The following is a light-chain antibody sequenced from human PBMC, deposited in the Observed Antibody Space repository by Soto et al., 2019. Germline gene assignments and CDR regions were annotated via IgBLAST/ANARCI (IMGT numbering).Light chain of an antibody. CDR3: HQRSTWPFT. CDR2: DAS. CDR1: QSISSY. V-gene: IGKV3-11*01. Sequence: EIVLTQSPATLSLSPGERATLSCRASQSISSYLAWYQQKPDQAPRLLIYDASNRATGIPARFSGSGSGTDFTLTISSLEPEDSAVYYCHQRSTWPFTFGPGTKVDI. J-gene: IGKJ3*01.